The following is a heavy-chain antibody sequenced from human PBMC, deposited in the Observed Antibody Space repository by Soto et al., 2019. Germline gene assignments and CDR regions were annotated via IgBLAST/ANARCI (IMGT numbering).Heavy chain of an antibody. J-gene: IGHJ4*02. CDR3: ALIRPSYFYGSGSDFYFDY. CDR1: GFSLTTSGEG. V-gene: IGHV2-5*01. Sequence: QITLKESGPTLVNPTQTLTLSCTFSGFSLTTSGEGVGWIRQSPGKALEWLALLYGHGDKRYSPSLTSRLTITQDTSRSQVVLTMTNMEPVDTATYYCALIRPSYFYGSGSDFYFDYWGQGTLVIVSS. CDR2: LYGHGDK. D-gene: IGHD3-10*01.